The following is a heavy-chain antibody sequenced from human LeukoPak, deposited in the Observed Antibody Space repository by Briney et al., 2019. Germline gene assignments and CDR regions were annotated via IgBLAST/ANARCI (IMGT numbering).Heavy chain of an antibody. J-gene: IGHJ3*02. CDR1: GFTFSSYS. V-gene: IGHV3-21*01. CDR2: ISSSSSYI. Sequence: GGSLRLSCAASGFTFSSYSMNWVRQAPGKGLEWVSSISSSSSYIYYADSVKGRFTISRDNAKNSLYLQMNSLRAEDTAVYYCARVVTNSGLYDAFDIWGQGTMVTVSS. CDR3: ARVVTNSGLYDAFDI. D-gene: IGHD2-2*02.